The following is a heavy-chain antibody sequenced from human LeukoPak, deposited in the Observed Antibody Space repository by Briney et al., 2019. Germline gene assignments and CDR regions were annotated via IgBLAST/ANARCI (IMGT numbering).Heavy chain of an antibody. CDR3: AKDIAAAGDY. D-gene: IGHD6-13*01. Sequence: PGGSLRLSCAASGFTFSSYTMSWVRQAPGKGLEWVSVISGSGSSRYYADSVKGRFTISRDNSKNTVFLQTNSLRVEDTAIYYCAKDIAAAGDYWGQGTLVTVSS. V-gene: IGHV3-23*01. CDR1: GFTFSSYT. CDR2: ISGSGSSR. J-gene: IGHJ4*02.